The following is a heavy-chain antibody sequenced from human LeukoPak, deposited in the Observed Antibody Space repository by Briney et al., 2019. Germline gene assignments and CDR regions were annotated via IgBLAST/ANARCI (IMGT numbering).Heavy chain of an antibody. V-gene: IGHV3-15*01. CDR1: GFTFSNAW. J-gene: IGHJ4*02. CDR3: TTGPDRYYFDY. Sequence: PGGSLRLSCAASGFTFSNAWMSWVRQAPGKGLEWVGRIKSKTDGGTTDYAAPVKGRFTISRDDSKNTLYLQMNSLKTGDTAAYYCTTGPDRYYFDYWGQGTLVTVSS. CDR2: IKSKTDGGTT.